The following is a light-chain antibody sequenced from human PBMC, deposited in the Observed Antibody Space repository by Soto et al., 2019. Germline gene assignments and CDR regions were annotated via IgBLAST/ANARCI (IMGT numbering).Light chain of an antibody. Sequence: EIQMTQSPSSLSASVGDRVTVTCRASQGISSYLAWYQQKPGKVPKLLIYAASTLQPGVPSRFSGSGSGTDFTLTISSLQPEDVATYYCQKYDSAASLTFGGGTKVEIK. V-gene: IGKV1-27*01. CDR2: AAS. CDR3: QKYDSAASLT. CDR1: QGISSY. J-gene: IGKJ4*01.